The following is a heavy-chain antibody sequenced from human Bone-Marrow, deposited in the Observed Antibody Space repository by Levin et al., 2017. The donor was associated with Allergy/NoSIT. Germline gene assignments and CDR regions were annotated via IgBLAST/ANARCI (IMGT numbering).Heavy chain of an antibody. Sequence: LRLSCTVSGGSISSGDYYWSWIRQPPGKGLEWIGYIYYSGSTYYNPSLKSRVTISVDTSKNQFSLKLSSVTAADTAVYYCAREYCSSTSCSSGYGMDVWGQGTTVTVSS. CDR3: AREYCSSTSCSSGYGMDV. V-gene: IGHV4-30-4*01. J-gene: IGHJ6*02. CDR2: IYYSGST. CDR1: GGSISSGDYY. D-gene: IGHD2-2*01.